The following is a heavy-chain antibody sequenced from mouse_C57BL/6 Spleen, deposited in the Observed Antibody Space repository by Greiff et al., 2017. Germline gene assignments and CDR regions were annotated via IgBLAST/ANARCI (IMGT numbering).Heavy chain of an antibody. CDR3: ARGRTTGYYFDD. Sequence: VQLQQSGAELVRPGTSVKVSCKASGYAFTNYLIEWVKQRPGQGLEWIGVINPGSGGTNYNEKFKGKATLTADKSSSTAYMQLSSLTSEDSAVYFCARGRTTGYYFDDWGQGTTLTVSS. J-gene: IGHJ2*01. V-gene: IGHV1-54*01. D-gene: IGHD1-1*01. CDR2: INPGSGGT. CDR1: GYAFTNYL.